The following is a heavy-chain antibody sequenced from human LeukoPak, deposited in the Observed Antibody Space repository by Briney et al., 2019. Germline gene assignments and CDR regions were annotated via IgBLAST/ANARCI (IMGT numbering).Heavy chain of an antibody. V-gene: IGHV3-33*01. CDR2: IWYDGSNK. J-gene: IGHJ4*02. CDR3: AREGPYSRAYYFDY. D-gene: IGHD6-13*01. Sequence: GRSLRLSCAASGFTFSSYGMHWVRQAPGKGLEWVAVIWYDGSNKYYADSVKGRFTISRDNSKNTLYLQMNSLRAEDTAVYYCAREGPYSRAYYFDYWGQGTLVTVSS. CDR1: GFTFSSYG.